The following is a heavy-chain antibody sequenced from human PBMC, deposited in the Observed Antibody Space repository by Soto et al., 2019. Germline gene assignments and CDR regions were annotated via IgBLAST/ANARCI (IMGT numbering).Heavy chain of an antibody. Sequence: EVQLLESGGGLVQPGGSLRLSCAASGFTFSSYAMSWVRQAPGKGLEWVSAISGSGGSTYYADSVQGRFTISRDNSKNTLYLQMNSLRAEDTAVYYCAKNGFGYDFWSGYPEYFQHWGQGTLVTVSS. CDR1: GFTFSSYA. J-gene: IGHJ1*01. CDR2: ISGSGGST. CDR3: AKNGFGYDFWSGYPEYFQH. D-gene: IGHD3-3*01. V-gene: IGHV3-23*01.